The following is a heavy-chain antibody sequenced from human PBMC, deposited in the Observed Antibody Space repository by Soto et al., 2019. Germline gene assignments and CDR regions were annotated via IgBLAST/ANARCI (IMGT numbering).Heavy chain of an antibody. CDR1: GGSISSGDYY. CDR3: ARERVLDIVATRTGYFDY. D-gene: IGHD5-12*01. J-gene: IGHJ4*02. Sequence: SETLSLTCTVSGGSISSGDYYWSWIRQPPGKGLEWIGYIYYSGSTYYNPSLKSRVTISVDTSKNQFSLKLSSVTAADTAVYYCARERVLDIVATRTGYFDYWGQGTLVTVSS. CDR2: IYYSGST. V-gene: IGHV4-30-4*01.